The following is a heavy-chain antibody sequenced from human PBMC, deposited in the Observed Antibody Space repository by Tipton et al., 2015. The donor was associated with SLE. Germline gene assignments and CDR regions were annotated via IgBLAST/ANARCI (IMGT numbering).Heavy chain of an antibody. V-gene: IGHV4-59*11. CDR1: GGSISSHY. CDR3: ARETTLVRGSFVY. D-gene: IGHD1-1*01. Sequence: TLSLTCTVSGGSISSHYWSWIRQPPGKGLEWIGYIYYSGSTNYNPSLKSRVTISVDTSKNQFSLKLSSVTAADTAVYYCARETTLVRGSFVYWGQGTLVTVSS. CDR2: IYYSGST. J-gene: IGHJ4*02.